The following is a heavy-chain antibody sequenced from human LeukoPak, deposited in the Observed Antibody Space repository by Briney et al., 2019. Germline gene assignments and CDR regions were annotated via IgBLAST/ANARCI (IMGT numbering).Heavy chain of an antibody. D-gene: IGHD4-17*01. V-gene: IGHV3-7*01. Sequence: GGSLRLSCAASEFTFSTYLMTWVRQAPGKGLEWVANIKQDGSEKYYADSVRGRFTISRDDGKKSLYLQMNSLRAEDTAVYYCAMTTTKHDYGDYPYYFDYWGQGTLVTVSS. CDR3: AMTTTKHDYGDYPYYFDY. CDR2: IKQDGSEK. CDR1: EFTFSTYL. J-gene: IGHJ4*02.